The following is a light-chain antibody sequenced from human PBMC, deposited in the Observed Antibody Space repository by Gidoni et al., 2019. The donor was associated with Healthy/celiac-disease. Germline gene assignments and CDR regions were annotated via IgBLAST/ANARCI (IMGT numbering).Light chain of an antibody. J-gene: IGKJ4*01. CDR3: QQRSNWLPKT. V-gene: IGKV3-11*01. CDR1: QSVSSY. Sequence: EIVLTQSPATLSLSPGERATLSCRASQSVSSYLAWYQQKPGQAPRLLIYDASNRATGIPARLSGSGSGTDFTLTISSIEPEDFAVYYCQQRSNWLPKTFGGGTKVEIK. CDR2: DAS.